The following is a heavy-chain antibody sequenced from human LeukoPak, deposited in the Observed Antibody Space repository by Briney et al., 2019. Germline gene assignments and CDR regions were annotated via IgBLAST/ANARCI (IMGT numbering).Heavy chain of an antibody. V-gene: IGHV3-33*01. Sequence: WVAVIWYDGSNKYYADSVKGRFTISRDNAKNTLYLQMNGRRAEDTAVYYDAREQIGRCDYWGQGTLVSVSS. CDR2: IWYDGSNK. J-gene: IGHJ4*02. CDR3: AREQIGRCDY. D-gene: IGHD3-16*01.